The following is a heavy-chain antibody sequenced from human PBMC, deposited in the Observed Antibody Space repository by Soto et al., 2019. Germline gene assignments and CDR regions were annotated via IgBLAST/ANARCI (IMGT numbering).Heavy chain of an antibody. Sequence: QITLKESGPTLVRPTQTLTLTCSFSGFSLTTDGVGVGWVRQPPGEALEWLALMYWDDDERYSPSLKTTLTITQDPSKNQVVLIMTNMDPVDTATYYCAHSRNLITEDAQVGDFDYWGQGTLGTVSS. V-gene: IGHV2-5*02. CDR3: AHSRNLITEDAQVGDFDY. J-gene: IGHJ4*02. D-gene: IGHD3-10*01. CDR1: GFSLTTDGVG. CDR2: MYWDDDE.